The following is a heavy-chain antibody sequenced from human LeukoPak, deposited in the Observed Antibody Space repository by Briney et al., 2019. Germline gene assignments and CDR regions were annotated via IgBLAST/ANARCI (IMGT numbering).Heavy chain of an antibody. CDR3: ARLYSGSYQGHAFDI. CDR1: GGTFSSYT. V-gene: IGHV1-69*02. D-gene: IGHD1-26*01. J-gene: IGHJ3*02. Sequence: SVKVSCKASGGTFSSYTISWVRQAPGQGLEWMGRIIPILGIANYAQKFQGRVTITTDKSTSTAYMELSSLRSEDTAVYYCARLYSGSYQGHAFDIWGQGTMVTVSS. CDR2: IIPILGIA.